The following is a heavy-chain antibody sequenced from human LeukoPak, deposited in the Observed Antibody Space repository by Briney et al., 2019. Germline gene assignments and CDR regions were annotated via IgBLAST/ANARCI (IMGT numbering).Heavy chain of an antibody. CDR3: AKDPTHYRVWDDYDSTVLSY. D-gene: IGHD3-22*01. J-gene: IGHJ4*02. Sequence: GGTLRLSCTASGFTFNTYGMHWVRQASGKGLEWAAFIRYDGSNKYYADSVKGRFTISRDNSKNTLYLQMNSLRAADTAVYYCAKDPTHYRVWDDYDSTVLSYWGQGTLVTVSS. CDR2: IRYDGSNK. CDR1: GFTFNTYG. V-gene: IGHV3-30*02.